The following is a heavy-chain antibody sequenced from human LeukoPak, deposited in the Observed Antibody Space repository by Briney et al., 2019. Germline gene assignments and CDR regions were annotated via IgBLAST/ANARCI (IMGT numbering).Heavy chain of an antibody. Sequence: GRSLRLSCAASGLIFDDYAMHWVREAPGKGLEWVSGISWNSNTIGYADSVKGRFTISRDNAKNSLYLQMNSLRAEDTAVYYCAKDYSKTSYYGSGTYYRPNWFDPWGQGTLVTVSS. J-gene: IGHJ5*02. CDR2: ISWNSNTI. CDR1: GLIFDDYA. V-gene: IGHV3-9*01. D-gene: IGHD3-10*01. CDR3: AKDYSKTSYYGSGTYYRPNWFDP.